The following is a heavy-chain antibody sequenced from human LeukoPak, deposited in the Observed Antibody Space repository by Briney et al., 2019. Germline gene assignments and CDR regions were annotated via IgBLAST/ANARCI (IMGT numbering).Heavy chain of an antibody. CDR2: MYSGGHT. CDR1: GFTVYSSY. V-gene: IGHV3-66*02. Sequence: GGSLRLSCAASGFTVYSSYMSWVREAPGKGLEWVAVMYSGGHTDYAGSARGRFTISRDTSTNTVSLQLNSLRAEDTAVYYCARARCDTCGYGSWGQGTLVTVSS. D-gene: IGHD3-22*01. J-gene: IGHJ5*02. CDR3: ARARCDTCGYGS.